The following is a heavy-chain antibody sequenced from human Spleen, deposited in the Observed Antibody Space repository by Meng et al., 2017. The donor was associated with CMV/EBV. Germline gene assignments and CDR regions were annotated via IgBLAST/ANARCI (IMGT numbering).Heavy chain of an antibody. J-gene: IGHJ6*02. CDR2: ISSSSTYI. D-gene: IGHD2-21*02. CDR1: GFTFSTYT. V-gene: IGHV3-21*01. Sequence: GESLKISCTASGFTFSTYTMNWVRQPPGKGLEWVSSISSSSTYIYYADSLKGRFTISRDNAKDSLFLQMDSLRAEDTAVYYCARRRVVTSTSYYGMDLGGQGTTVTVSS. CDR3: ARRRVVTSTSYYGMDL.